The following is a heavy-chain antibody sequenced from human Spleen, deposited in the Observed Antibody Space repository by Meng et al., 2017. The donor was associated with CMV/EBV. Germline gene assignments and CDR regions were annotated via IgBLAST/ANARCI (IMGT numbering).Heavy chain of an antibody. D-gene: IGHD4-11*01. Sequence: EVQLVGAGGGLVRPGGSLRLSCAASGFTVSSNYMSWVRQAPGKGLEWVSVIYSGGSTYYADSVKGRFTISRDNSKNTLYLQMNSLRAEDTAVYYCANTKRNTPFDYWGQGTLVTVSS. CDR2: IYSGGST. J-gene: IGHJ4*02. V-gene: IGHV3-66*01. CDR3: ANTKRNTPFDY. CDR1: GFTVSSNY.